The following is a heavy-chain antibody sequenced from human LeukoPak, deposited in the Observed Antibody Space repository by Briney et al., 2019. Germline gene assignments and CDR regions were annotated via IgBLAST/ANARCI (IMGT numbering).Heavy chain of an antibody. J-gene: IGHJ4*02. Sequence: SETLSLTCTVSGGSISSYHWSWIRQPPGKGLEWIGYIYYSGSTNYNPSLKSRVTISVDTSKNQFSLKLSSVTAADTAVYYCARGGYSGYDQSFGYWGQGTLVTVSS. D-gene: IGHD5-12*01. CDR3: ARGGYSGYDQSFGY. CDR1: GGSISSYH. V-gene: IGHV4-59*01. CDR2: IYYSGST.